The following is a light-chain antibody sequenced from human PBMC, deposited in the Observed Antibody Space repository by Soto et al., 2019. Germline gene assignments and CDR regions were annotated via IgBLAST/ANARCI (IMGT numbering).Light chain of an antibody. J-gene: IGLJ2*01. CDR1: SSDVGGYNY. CDR3: SSYGGNNNVV. CDR2: EVS. V-gene: IGLV2-8*01. Sequence: QSALTQPASVSGSPGQSIAISCTGTSSDVGGYNYVSWYQQHPGKAPKLMIFEVSYRPSGVPGRFSASKSGNTASLTVSGLQAEDEADYYCSSYGGNNNVVFGGGTKVTVL.